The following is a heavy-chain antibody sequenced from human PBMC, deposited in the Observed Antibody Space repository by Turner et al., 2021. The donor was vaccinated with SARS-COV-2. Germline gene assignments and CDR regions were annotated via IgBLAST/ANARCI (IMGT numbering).Heavy chain of an antibody. CDR3: ARDGAWKPEGMDV. D-gene: IGHD1-1*01. CDR2: IYSGGST. Sequence: EVKLVGSGGGLCQPGGSRRLACAASGFTVSSNYMSWVRQAPGKGLEWVSVIYSGGSTYYADSVKGRFTISRDNSKNTLYLQMNSLRAEDTAVYYCARDGAWKPEGMDVWGQGTTVTVSS. J-gene: IGHJ6*02. V-gene: IGHV3-53*01. CDR1: GFTVSSNY.